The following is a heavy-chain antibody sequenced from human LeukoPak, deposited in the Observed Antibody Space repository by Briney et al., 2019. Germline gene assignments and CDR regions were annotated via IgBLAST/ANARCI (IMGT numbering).Heavy chain of an antibody. J-gene: IGHJ4*02. V-gene: IGHV3-23*01. D-gene: IGHD3-10*01. CDR2: ISGSGGST. Sequence: GGSLRLSCAASGFTFSSYAMTWVRQPPGKGLEWVSAISGSGGSTYYADSVKGRFTISRDNSKNTLYLQMNGVRAEDTAVYYCASYDSGSDYKGFDYWGQGTLVTVSS. CDR3: ASYDSGSDYKGFDY. CDR1: GFTFSSYA.